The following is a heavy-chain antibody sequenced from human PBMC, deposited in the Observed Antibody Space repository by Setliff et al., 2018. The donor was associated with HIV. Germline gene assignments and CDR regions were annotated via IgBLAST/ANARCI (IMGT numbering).Heavy chain of an antibody. Sequence: SETLSLTCTVSGDSVNDRSYFWGWIRQPPGKGLEWTGTFYYNGDSRYNPSLKSRVTISVDTSNNQFSLKLNSVTAADTAIYYCARDSRMVMEGTDYWGQGILVTVSS. CDR1: GDSVNDRSYF. CDR2: FYYNGDS. CDR3: ARDSRMVMEGTDY. J-gene: IGHJ4*02. D-gene: IGHD5-18*01. V-gene: IGHV4-39*01.